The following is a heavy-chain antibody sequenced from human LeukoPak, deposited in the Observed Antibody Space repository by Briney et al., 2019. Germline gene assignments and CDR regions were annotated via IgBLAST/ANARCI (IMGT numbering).Heavy chain of an antibody. Sequence: SETLSLTCTVSGGSTSDYYWSWIRQPPGKGLECIGYVHYSGSTNYNPSLKSRVTTSVDTSKNQFSLKLTSVTAADTAVYYCARGAHYFDYWGQGALVTVSS. CDR2: VHYSGST. CDR1: GGSTSDYY. J-gene: IGHJ4*02. V-gene: IGHV4-59*01. CDR3: ARGAHYFDY.